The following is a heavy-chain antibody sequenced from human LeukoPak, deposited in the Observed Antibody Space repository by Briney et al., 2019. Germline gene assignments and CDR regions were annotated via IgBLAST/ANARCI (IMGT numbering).Heavy chain of an antibody. CDR3: ARDRNEYSGSYYLVY. D-gene: IGHD1-26*01. J-gene: IGHJ4*02. V-gene: IGHV3-30-3*01. CDR1: GFTFSSYA. CDR2: ISYDGSNK. Sequence: PGGSLRLSCAASGFTFSSYAMHWVRQAPGKGLEWVAVISYDGSNKYYADSVKGRFTISRDNSKNTLYLQMNSLRAEDTAVYYCARDRNEYSGSYYLVYWGQGTLVTVSS.